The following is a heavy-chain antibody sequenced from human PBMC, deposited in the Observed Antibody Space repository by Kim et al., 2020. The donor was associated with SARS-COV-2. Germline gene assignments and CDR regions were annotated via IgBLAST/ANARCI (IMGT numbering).Heavy chain of an antibody. J-gene: IGHJ4*02. D-gene: IGHD6-13*01. Sequence: SADSVKGHFTITRDNANNSLYRQMNSLRAEDTAVYYCASGIAAAGTGGGYWGQGTLVTVSS. V-gene: IGHV3-11*06. CDR3: ASGIAAAGTGGGY.